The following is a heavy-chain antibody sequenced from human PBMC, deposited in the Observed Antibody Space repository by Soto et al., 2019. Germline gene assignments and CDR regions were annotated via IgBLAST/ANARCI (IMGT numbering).Heavy chain of an antibody. CDR1: GFTFGYYW. J-gene: IGHJ4*02. CDR3: ARDRRYGDYSPIDY. V-gene: IGHV3-7*03. Sequence: HPGGSLRLSCAVSGFTFGYYWMSWVRQAPGKGLEWVANIKEDGGEKYYVDSVKGRFTISRDNAKNSLYLQMNSLRAEDTAVYYCARDRRYGDYSPIDYWGQGTLVNVSS. CDR2: IKEDGGEK. D-gene: IGHD4-17*01.